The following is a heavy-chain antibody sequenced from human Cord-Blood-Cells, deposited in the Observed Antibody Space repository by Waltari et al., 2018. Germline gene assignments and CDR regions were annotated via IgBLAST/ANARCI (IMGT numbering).Heavy chain of an antibody. D-gene: IGHD2-2*01. CDR2: INHSGTT. V-gene: IGHV4-34*01. CDR1: GRSFSCYS. CDR3: ARGKDIVVVPAAEGFDY. Sequence: QVQLQQWGAGLLKPSETLYLTCAVYGRSFSCYSWSWIRQPPGKGLAWIGEINHSGTTNYNPSLKSRVTISVDTSKNQFSLKLSSVTTADTAVYYCARGKDIVVVPAAEGFDYWGQGTMVTVSS. J-gene: IGHJ4*02.